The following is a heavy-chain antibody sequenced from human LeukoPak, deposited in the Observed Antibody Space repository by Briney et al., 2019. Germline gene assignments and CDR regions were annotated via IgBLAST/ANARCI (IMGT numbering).Heavy chain of an antibody. V-gene: IGHV4-34*01. Sequence: PSETLSLPCAVYGGSFSGYYWSWIRQPPGKGLEWIGEINHSGSTNYNPSLKSRVTISVDTSKNQFSLKLSSVTAADTAVYYCARARIMITFGGVIAPNYFDYWGQGTLVTVSS. D-gene: IGHD3-16*02. CDR3: ARARIMITFGGVIAPNYFDY. CDR2: INHSGST. J-gene: IGHJ4*02. CDR1: GGSFSGYY.